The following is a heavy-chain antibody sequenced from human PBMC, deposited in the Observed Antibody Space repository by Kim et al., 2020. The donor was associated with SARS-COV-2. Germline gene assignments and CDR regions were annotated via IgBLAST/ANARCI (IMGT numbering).Heavy chain of an antibody. CDR1: GGSISSGGYY. Sequence: SETLSLTCTVSGGSISSGGYYWSWIRQHPGKGLEWIGYIYYSGSTYYNPSLKSRVTISVDTSKNQFSLKLSSVTAADTAVYYCARAGATIFGAVSAFDIWGQGTMVTVSS. D-gene: IGHD3-3*01. CDR3: ARAGATIFGAVSAFDI. CDR2: IYYSGST. J-gene: IGHJ3*02. V-gene: IGHV4-31*03.